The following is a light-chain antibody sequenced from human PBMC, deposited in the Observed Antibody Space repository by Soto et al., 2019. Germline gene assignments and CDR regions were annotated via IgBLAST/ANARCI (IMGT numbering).Light chain of an antibody. CDR2: GAS. Sequence: EIVMTQSPATLSVSPGQRATLFCRASQSVSSTYLAWYQRKPGQAPRLLIYGASSRATGIPDRFSGSGSGTDFTLTISSLEPEDFAVYYCQQRINWPPITFGQGTRLEIK. CDR1: QSVSSTY. V-gene: IGKV3D-20*02. CDR3: QQRINWPPIT. J-gene: IGKJ5*01.